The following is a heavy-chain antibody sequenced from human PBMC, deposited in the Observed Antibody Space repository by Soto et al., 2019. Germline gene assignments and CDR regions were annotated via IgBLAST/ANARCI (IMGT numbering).Heavy chain of an antibody. CDR3: AKDRRDGYVTFGY. CDR1: GGTFSSYA. CDR2: IIPIFGTA. J-gene: IGHJ4*02. D-gene: IGHD5-12*01. Sequence: ASVKVSCKASGGTFSSYAISWVRQAPGQGLEWMGGIIPIFGTANYAQKFQGRVTITADESTSTAYMELSSLRSEDTAVYYCAKDRRDGYVTFGYWGEGPLVTAPQ. V-gene: IGHV1-69*13.